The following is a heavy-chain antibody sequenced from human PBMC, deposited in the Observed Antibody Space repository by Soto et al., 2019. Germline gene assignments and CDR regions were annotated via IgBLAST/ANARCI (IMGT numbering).Heavy chain of an antibody. V-gene: IGHV1-18*04. J-gene: IGHJ6*02. CDR1: GYTFTSYG. CDR2: ISAYNGNT. D-gene: IGHD3-22*01. Sequence: ASVKVSCKASGYTFTSYGISWVRQAPGQGLEWMGWISAYNGNTNYAQKLQGRVTMTTDTSTSTAYMELRSLRSDDTAVYYCARWTYYYDSSGRTNYYYYGMDVWDQGTTVTVSS. CDR3: ARWTYYYDSSGRTNYYYYGMDV.